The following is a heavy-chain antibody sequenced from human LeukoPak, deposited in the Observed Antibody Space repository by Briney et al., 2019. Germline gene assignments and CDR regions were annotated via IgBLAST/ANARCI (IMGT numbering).Heavy chain of an antibody. CDR2: INTDGSNT. J-gene: IGHJ3*02. D-gene: IGHD6-13*01. CDR3: ARDSPPIAADAFDI. Sequence: EPGGSLRLSCAASGFTFSTYWMHWVRQAPGKGLVWVSRINTDGSNTNYADSVRGRFTISRDNSKNTLYLQMNSLRAEDTAVYYCARDSPPIAADAFDIWGQGTMVTVSS. V-gene: IGHV3-74*01. CDR1: GFTFSTYW.